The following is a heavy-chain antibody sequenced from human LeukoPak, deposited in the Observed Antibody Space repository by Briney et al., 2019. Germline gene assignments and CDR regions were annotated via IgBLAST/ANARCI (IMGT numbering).Heavy chain of an antibody. CDR1: GGSFSGYY. D-gene: IGHD6-19*01. J-gene: IGHJ4*02. CDR3: ASVAVAEGVYYFDY. CDR2: INHSGST. Sequence: PSETLSLTCAVYGGSFSGYYWSWTRQPPGKGLEWIGEINHSGSTNYNPSLKSRVTISVDTSKNQFSLKLSSVTAADTAVYYCASVAVAEGVYYFDYWGQGTLVTVSS. V-gene: IGHV4-34*01.